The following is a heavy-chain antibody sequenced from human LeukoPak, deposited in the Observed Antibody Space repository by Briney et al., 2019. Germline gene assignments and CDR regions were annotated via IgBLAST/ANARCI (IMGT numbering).Heavy chain of an antibody. J-gene: IGHJ1*01. CDR3: ARGPYHVVVVAATPEYFQH. Sequence: SETLSLTCTVSGGSISSGSYYWSWIRQPAGKGLEWIGRIYTSESTNYNPSLKSRVTISVDTSKNQFSLNLSSVTAADTAVYYCARGPYHVVVVAATPEYFQHWGQGTLVTVSS. CDR1: GGSISSGSYY. CDR2: IYTSEST. D-gene: IGHD2-15*01. V-gene: IGHV4-61*02.